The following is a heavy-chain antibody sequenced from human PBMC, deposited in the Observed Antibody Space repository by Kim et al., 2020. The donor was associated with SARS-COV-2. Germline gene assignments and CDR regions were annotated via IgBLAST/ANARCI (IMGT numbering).Heavy chain of an antibody. V-gene: IGHV1-2*06. CDR1: GYTFTGYY. D-gene: IGHD2-15*01. J-gene: IGHJ4*02. CDR3: ARDPSVFSALGYCSGGSCYWEDY. Sequence: ASVKVSCKASGYTFTGYYMHWVRQAPGQGLEWMGRINPNSGGTNYAQKFQGRVTMTRDTSISTAYMELSRLRSDDTAVYYCARDPSVFSALGYCSGGSCYWEDYWGQGTLVTVSS. CDR2: INPNSGGT.